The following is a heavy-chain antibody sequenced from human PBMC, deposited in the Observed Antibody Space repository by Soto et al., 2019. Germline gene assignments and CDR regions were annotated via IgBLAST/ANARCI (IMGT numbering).Heavy chain of an antibody. D-gene: IGHD7-27*01. V-gene: IGHV4-34*01. Sequence: SETLSLTCAVYGGSFSGYYWSWIRQPPGKGLEWIGEINHSGSTNYNPSLKSRVTISVDTSKNQFSLKLSSVTAADTAVYYCARMAARAHKLGKDYWGQGTLVTVSS. J-gene: IGHJ4*02. CDR3: ARMAARAHKLGKDY. CDR2: INHSGST. CDR1: GGSFSGYY.